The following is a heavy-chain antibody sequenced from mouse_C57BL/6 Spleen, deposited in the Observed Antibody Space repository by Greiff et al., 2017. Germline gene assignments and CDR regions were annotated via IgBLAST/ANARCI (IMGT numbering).Heavy chain of an antibody. Sequence: QVQLQQSGPELVKPGASVKISCKASGYAFSSSWMNWVKQRPGKGLEWIGRIYPGDGATNYNGKFKGKATLTADTSSSTAYMQLSSLTSEDSAVYFGARGEHYEAYSYWGQGTTLTGYS. CDR3: ARGEHYEAYSY. CDR2: IYPGDGAT. CDR1: GYAFSSSW. J-gene: IGHJ2*01. D-gene: IGHD2-3*01. V-gene: IGHV1-82*01.